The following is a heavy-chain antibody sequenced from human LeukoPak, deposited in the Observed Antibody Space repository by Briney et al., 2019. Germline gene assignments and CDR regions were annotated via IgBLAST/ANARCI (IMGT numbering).Heavy chain of an antibody. J-gene: IGHJ3*02. D-gene: IGHD1-26*01. V-gene: IGHV3-48*01. CDR3: ARDLLQWEPPNAFDI. CDR1: GFTFSSYS. CDR2: ISSSSSTI. Sequence: GGSLRLSCAASGFTFSSYSMNWVRQAPGKGLEWVSYISSSSSTIYYADSVKGRFTISRDNAKNSLYLQMNSLRAEDTAVYYCARDLLQWEPPNAFDIWGQGTMVTVSS.